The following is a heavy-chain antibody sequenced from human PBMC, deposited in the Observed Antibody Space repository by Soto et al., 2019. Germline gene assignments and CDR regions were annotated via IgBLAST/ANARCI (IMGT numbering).Heavy chain of an antibody. J-gene: IGHJ3*02. CDR1: GFTFSSYG. CDR2: ISYDGDTQ. CDR3: ARGTLEGXXDSGGYPETSIDM. Sequence: QVHLVESGGGVLQPGRSLRLSCAASGFTFSSYGMHWVRQXXXXXXXXVAVISYDGDTQYYADSVKGRFTICRDNTXXXXXLXXXXXXXXXXXXXXCARGTLEGXXDSGGYPETSIDMWGQGTMVTGSA. V-gene: IGHV3-33*03. D-gene: IGHD3-22*01.